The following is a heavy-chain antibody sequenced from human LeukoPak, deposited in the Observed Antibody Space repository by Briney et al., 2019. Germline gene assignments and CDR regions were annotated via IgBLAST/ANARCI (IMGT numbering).Heavy chain of an antibody. V-gene: IGHV3-53*01. CDR2: IYSGGST. J-gene: IGHJ6*03. Sequence: GGSLRLSCAASGFTVSSNYMSWVRQAPGKGLEWVSVIYSGGSTYYADPVKGRFTISRDNSKNTLYLQMNSLRAEDTAVYYCASGSGSYRTPYYYMDVWGTGTTVTVPS. CDR3: ASGSGSYRTPYYYMDV. CDR1: GFTVSSNY. D-gene: IGHD3-10*01.